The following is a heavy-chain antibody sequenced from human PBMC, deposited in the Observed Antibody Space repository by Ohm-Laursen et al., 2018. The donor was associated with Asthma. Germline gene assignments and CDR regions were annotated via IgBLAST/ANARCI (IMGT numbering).Heavy chain of an antibody. V-gene: IGHV3-21*01. CDR2: ISGSRSNT. CDR3: ARTPFGVVIHIDY. CDR1: GFTLSPYD. J-gene: IGHJ4*02. D-gene: IGHD3-3*01. Sequence: SLRLSCAATGFTLSPYDMNWVRQAPGKGLEWVSSISGSRSNTYYSDSVKGRFTISRDNAKNSLYLQMNSLRAEDTAVYYCARTPFGVVIHIDYWGQGTLVTVSS.